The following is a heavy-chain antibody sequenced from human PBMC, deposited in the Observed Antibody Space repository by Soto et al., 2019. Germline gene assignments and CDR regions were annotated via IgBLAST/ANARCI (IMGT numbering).Heavy chain of an antibody. D-gene: IGHD3-3*01. CDR1: GYSFTGYY. CDR3: ARANFGGILRFLEWSSPYGMDV. J-gene: IGHJ6*02. Sequence: GASVKVSCKASGYSFTGYYMHWVRQAPGQGLEWMGWINPNSGGTNYAQKFQGWVTMIRDTSISTAYMELSRLRSDDTAVYYCARANFGGILRFLEWSSPYGMDVWGQGTTVTVSS. V-gene: IGHV1-2*04. CDR2: INPNSGGT.